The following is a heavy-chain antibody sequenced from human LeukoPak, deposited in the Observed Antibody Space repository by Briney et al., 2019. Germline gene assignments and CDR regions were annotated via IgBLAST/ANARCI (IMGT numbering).Heavy chain of an antibody. CDR2: IYYSGST. CDR3: ARGRGDSSGYYYFHH. Sequence: SETLSLTCTVSGGSISSYYWSWIRQPPGKGPEWIGYIYYSGSTNYNPSLKSRVTISVDTSKNQFSLKLSSVTAADTAVYYCARGRGDSSGYYYFHHWGQGTLVTVSS. V-gene: IGHV4-59*08. D-gene: IGHD3-22*01. CDR1: GGSISSYY. J-gene: IGHJ1*01.